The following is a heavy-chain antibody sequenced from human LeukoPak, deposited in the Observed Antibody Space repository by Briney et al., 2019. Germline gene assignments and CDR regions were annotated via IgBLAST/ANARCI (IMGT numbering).Heavy chain of an antibody. CDR1: GFTFSNYW. D-gene: IGHD3-10*01. V-gene: IGHV3-7*01. J-gene: IGHJ4*02. Sequence: PGGSLRLSCVFSGFTFSNYWMSWVRQAPGKGLEWVANIKQDESEKHYVDSVKGRFTISRDNAKNSLYLQMNSLRAEDTAIYYCVSAIRGSPIDYWGQGTLVSVPS. CDR3: VSAIRGSPIDY. CDR2: IKQDESEK.